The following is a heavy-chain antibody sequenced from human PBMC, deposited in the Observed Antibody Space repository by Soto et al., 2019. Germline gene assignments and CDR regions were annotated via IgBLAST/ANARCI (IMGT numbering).Heavy chain of an antibody. CDR2: INHSGST. V-gene: IGHV4-34*01. D-gene: IGHD2-2*01. J-gene: IGHJ6*01. CDR3: ARGNQLLQGGYYYYGMDV. Sequence: SETLSVTCALYVGSFSGYYWSWIRQPPGKGLEWIGEINHSGSTNYNPSLKSRVTISVDTSKNQFSLKLSSVTAADTAVYYCARGNQLLQGGYYYYGMDVWGQGTTVTVSS. CDR1: VGSFSGYY.